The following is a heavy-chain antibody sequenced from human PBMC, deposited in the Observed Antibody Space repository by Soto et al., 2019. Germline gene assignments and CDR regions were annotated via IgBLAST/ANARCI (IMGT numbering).Heavy chain of an antibody. V-gene: IGHV3-48*03. CDR1: GFTFSSYE. D-gene: IGHD5-18*01. CDR3: ARSLVDTAMSGMDV. J-gene: IGHJ6*02. CDR2: ISSSGSTI. Sequence: GGSLRLSXAASGFTFSSYEMNWVRQAPGKGLEWVSYISSSGSTIYYADSVKGRFTISRDNAKNSLYLQMNSLRAEDTAVYYCARSLVDTAMSGMDVWGQGTTVTVSS.